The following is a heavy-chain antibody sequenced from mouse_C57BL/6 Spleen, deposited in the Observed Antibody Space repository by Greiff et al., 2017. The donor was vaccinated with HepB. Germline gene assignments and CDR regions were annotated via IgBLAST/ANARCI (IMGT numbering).Heavy chain of an antibody. CDR2: ISSGGSYT. J-gene: IGHJ2*01. CDR1: GFTFSSYG. D-gene: IGHD3-2*02. CDR3: ARQGAAQALYYFDY. V-gene: IGHV5-6*02. Sequence: EVKLEESGGDLVKPGGSLKLSCAASGFTFSSYGMSWVRQTPDKRLEWVATISSGGSYTYYPDSVKGRFTISRDNAKNTLYLQMSSLKSEDTAMYYCARQGAAQALYYFDYWGQGTTLTVSS.